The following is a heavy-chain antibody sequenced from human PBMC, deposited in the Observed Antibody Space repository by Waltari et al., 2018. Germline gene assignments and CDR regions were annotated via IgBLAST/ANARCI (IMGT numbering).Heavy chain of an antibody. D-gene: IGHD5-12*01. V-gene: IGHV1-69*05. CDR2: MIPIVGTA. J-gene: IGHJ4*02. CDR3: ARASSGYAWVDFDY. CDR1: GDTFSTYA. Sequence: QVQLVQSGAEVKKPGSSLKVSCKASGDTFSTYALSWVRQAPGQGLEWMGGMIPIVGTANDAQKFKGRGTITTDECTRTAYMELSSLRSEDMDVYYCARASSGYAWVDFDYWGQGTLVTVSS.